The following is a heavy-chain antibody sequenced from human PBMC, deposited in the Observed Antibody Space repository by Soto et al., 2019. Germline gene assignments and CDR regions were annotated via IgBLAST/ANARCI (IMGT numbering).Heavy chain of an antibody. CDR3: ASSSSIAARLNYYYYGMDV. D-gene: IGHD6-6*01. CDR1: GGSVSSGSYY. V-gene: IGHV4-61*01. J-gene: IGHJ6*02. Sequence: SETLSLTCTVSGGSVSSGSYYWSWIRQPPGKGLEWIGYIYYSGSTNYNPSLKSRVTISVDTSKNQFSLKLSSVTAADTAVYYCASSSSIAARLNYYYYGMDVWGQGTTVTVSS. CDR2: IYYSGST.